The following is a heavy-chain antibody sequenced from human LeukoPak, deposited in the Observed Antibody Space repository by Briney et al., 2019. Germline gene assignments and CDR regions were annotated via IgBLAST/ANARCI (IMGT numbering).Heavy chain of an antibody. CDR1: GYTFTSYA. J-gene: IGHJ5*02. CDR2: INAGNGNT. Sequence: ASVKVSCKASGYTFTSYAMHWVRQAPGQRLEWMGWINAGNGNTKYSQKFQGRVTITRDTSASTAYMELSSLRSEDTAVYYCARGREQLPMGDWFDPWGQGTLVTVFS. D-gene: IGHD2-2*01. CDR3: ARGREQLPMGDWFDP. V-gene: IGHV1-3*01.